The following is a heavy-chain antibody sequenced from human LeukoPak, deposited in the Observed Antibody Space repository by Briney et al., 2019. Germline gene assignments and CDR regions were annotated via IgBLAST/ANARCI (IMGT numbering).Heavy chain of an antibody. CDR1: GYTFTSYG. CDR3: ARARSWFGELSFLDGSPYYYYYGMDV. J-gene: IGHJ6*02. Sequence: GASVKVSCKASGYTFTSYGISWVRQAPGQGLEWMGWISAYNGNTNYAQTHQGRVTMTTDTSTSTDYMELRSLRSDDTAVYYCARARSWFGELSFLDGSPYYYYYGMDVWGQGTTVTVSS. D-gene: IGHD3-10*01. CDR2: ISAYNGNT. V-gene: IGHV1-18*01.